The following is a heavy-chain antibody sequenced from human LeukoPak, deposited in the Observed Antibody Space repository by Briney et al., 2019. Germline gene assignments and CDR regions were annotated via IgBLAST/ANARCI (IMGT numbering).Heavy chain of an antibody. CDR3: AREGITGTTGGY. D-gene: IGHD1-14*01. V-gene: IGHV1-2*02. CDR1: GYTFTGYY. J-gene: IGHJ4*02. Sequence: ASVKASCKASGYTFTGYYMHWVRQAPGQGLEWMGWINPNSGGTNYAQKFQGRVTMTRDTSISTAYMELSRLRSDDTAVYYCAREGITGTTGGYWGQGTLVTVSS. CDR2: INPNSGGT.